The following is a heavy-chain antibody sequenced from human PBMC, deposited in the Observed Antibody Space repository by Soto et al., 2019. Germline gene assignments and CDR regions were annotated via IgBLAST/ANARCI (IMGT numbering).Heavy chain of an antibody. J-gene: IGHJ4*02. D-gene: IGHD2-8*01. CDR3: ARAGYCTNGVCYGLDD. CDR2: ISAYNGNT. CDR1: GYTFTSYG. Sequence: ASVKVSCKASGYTFTSYGISWVRQAPGQGLEWMGWISAYNGNTNYAQKLQGRVTMTTDTSTSTAYMELRSLRSDDTAVYYCARAGYCTNGVCYGLDDWGQGTLGTVSS. V-gene: IGHV1-18*01.